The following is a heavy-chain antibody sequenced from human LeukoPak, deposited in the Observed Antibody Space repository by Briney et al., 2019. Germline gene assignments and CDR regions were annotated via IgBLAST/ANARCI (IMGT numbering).Heavy chain of an antibody. D-gene: IGHD6-13*01. CDR1: GFPFSSYS. J-gene: IGHJ4*02. CDR2: IKPDGTTK. CDR3: ARSIPYGTTWYGRSDY. V-gene: IGHV3-7*03. Sequence: PGGSLRLSCAASGFPFSSYSMTWVRQAPGKGLEWVANIKPDGTTKFYVDSVKGPFTISRDNALNSLYLQMNSLRAEDTAIYYCARSIPYGTTWYGRSDYWGQGTLVTVSS.